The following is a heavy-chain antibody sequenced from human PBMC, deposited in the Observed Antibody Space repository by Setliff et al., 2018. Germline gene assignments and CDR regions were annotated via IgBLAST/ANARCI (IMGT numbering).Heavy chain of an antibody. Sequence: GGSRGLSCAASGFTFITYRMHWVRQAPGKGLEWVAVIWGDGGTKYHADSVKGRFTISRDNSKNTLYLQMNSLRPEDTAVYYCARTCSGSGCYAGLESWGQGTPVTVSS. CDR2: IWGDGGTK. D-gene: IGHD2-15*01. CDR1: GFTFITYR. V-gene: IGHV3-33*08. J-gene: IGHJ4*02. CDR3: ARTCSGSGCYAGLES.